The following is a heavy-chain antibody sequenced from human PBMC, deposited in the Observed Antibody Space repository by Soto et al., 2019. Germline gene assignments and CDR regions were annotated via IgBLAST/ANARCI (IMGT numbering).Heavy chain of an antibody. D-gene: IGHD6-6*01. CDR1: GFTFSSYG. CDR2: IWYDGSNK. CDR3: ARERIAARQSYGMDV. Sequence: QVQLVESGGGVVQPGRSLRLSCAASGFTFSSYGMHWVRQAPGKGLEWVAVIWYDGSNKYYADSVKGRFTISRDNSKNTLYLQMYSLRAEDTAVYYCARERIAARQSYGMDVWGQGTTVTVSS. J-gene: IGHJ6*02. V-gene: IGHV3-33*01.